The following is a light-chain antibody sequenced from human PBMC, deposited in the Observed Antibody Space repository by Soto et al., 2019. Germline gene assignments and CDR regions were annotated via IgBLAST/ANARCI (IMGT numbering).Light chain of an antibody. CDR1: QSVRSSY. CDR3: HQYHSSPLT. J-gene: IGKJ1*01. Sequence: EIVLTQSPGTLSLSPGERATLSCRASQSVRSSYLAWYQQKPGQAPRRLIYGASIRATGIPDRFSGSGSGTDFTLTISRLEPEDFALYFCHQYHSSPLTFGQGTKVDIK. CDR2: GAS. V-gene: IGKV3-20*01.